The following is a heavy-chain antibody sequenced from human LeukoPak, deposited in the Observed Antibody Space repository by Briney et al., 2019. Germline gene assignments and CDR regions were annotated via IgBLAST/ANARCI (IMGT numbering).Heavy chain of an antibody. Sequence: GLLRLSCAASGFTFSNHAMSWVRQAPGKGLQWVAVISGGGRTTEYEDFVKGRFTISRDNSKNTLSLQMYFCAKNVVVKRYIDFWGQGTLVTVSS. CDR1: GFTFSNHA. CDR2: ISGGGRTT. D-gene: IGHD2-15*01. V-gene: IGHV3-23*01. CDR3: DF. J-gene: IGHJ4*02.